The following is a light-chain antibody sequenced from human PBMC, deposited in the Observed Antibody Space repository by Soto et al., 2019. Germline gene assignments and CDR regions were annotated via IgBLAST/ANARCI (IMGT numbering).Light chain of an antibody. J-gene: IGKJ1*01. CDR2: DAS. V-gene: IGKV3-20*01. Sequence: ETVLTQSPATLSLSPGDRATLSCRASRRVSSYLAWYQQKAGQAPRLLIYDASNRAAGTPARFSGSGSGTDFTLTISRLEPEDFAVYYCQQYGSSRTFGQGTKVDIK. CDR1: RRVSSY. CDR3: QQYGSSRT.